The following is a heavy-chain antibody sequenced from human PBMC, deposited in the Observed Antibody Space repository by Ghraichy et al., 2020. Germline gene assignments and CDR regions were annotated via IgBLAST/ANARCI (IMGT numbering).Heavy chain of an antibody. Sequence: SQTLSLTCTVFCFSLLAFFSSFFFFRLFLFSLLCLMWIFFSQGGSHYNPSLKSLITILAYMFNNHYSLNLISVTAADTAIYYCARDVGYWQIEHWGQGMLVTVSS. J-gene: IGHJ4*02. CDR1: CFSLLAFFSS. V-gene: IGHV4-39*07. CDR2: FFSQGGS. CDR3: ARDVGYWQIEH. D-gene: IGHD5-18*01.